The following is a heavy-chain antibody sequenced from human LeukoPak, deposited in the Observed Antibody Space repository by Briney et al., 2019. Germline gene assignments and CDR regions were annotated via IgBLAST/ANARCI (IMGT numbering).Heavy chain of an antibody. V-gene: IGHV3-20*04. J-gene: IGHJ4*02. Sequence: GGSLRLSCAASGFIFDDYGMSRVRQAPGRGLEWVSGINWNGGSTSYADSVKGRFTISRDNAKNSLYLQMNSLRAEDTAFYYCARAHFSGSFGYWGQGTLVTVSS. CDR1: GFIFDDYG. CDR2: INWNGGST. D-gene: IGHD1-26*01. CDR3: ARAHFSGSFGY.